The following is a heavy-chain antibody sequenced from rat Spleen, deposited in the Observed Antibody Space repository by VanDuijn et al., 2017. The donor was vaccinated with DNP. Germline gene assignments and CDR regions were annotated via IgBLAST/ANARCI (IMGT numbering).Heavy chain of an antibody. CDR3: ARGPIAAISD. V-gene: IGHV2-32*01. Sequence: QVQLKESGPGLVQHSQTLSLTCTVSGFSLTTNGVSWVRQPPGQGLEWMGVIWGDGGTAYNSALKSRLRISRDTSKSQVFLKMSSLQTEDTAMYFCARGPIAAISDWGQGTLVTVSS. J-gene: IGHJ3*01. CDR2: IWGDGGT. D-gene: IGHD1-2*01. CDR1: GFSLTTNG.